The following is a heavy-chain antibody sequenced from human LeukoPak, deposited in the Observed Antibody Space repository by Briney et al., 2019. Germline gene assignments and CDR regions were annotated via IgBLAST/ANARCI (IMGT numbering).Heavy chain of an antibody. Sequence: GASVKVSCKASGYTFTSYGISWVRQAPGQGLEWMGWISAYDGNTNYAQKPQGRVTMTTDTSTSTAYMELRSLRSDDTAVYYCAREAMVRGGNYFDYWGQGTLVTVSS. CDR3: AREAMVRGGNYFDY. CDR2: ISAYDGNT. V-gene: IGHV1-18*01. CDR1: GYTFTSYG. J-gene: IGHJ4*02. D-gene: IGHD3-10*01.